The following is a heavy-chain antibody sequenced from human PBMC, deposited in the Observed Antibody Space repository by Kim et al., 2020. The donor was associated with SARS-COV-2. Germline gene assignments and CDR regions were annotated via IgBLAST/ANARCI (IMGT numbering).Heavy chain of an antibody. V-gene: IGHV3-11*06. CDR2: ISSSSSYT. Sequence: GGSLRLSCAASGFTFSDYYMSWIRQAPGKGLEWVSYISSSSSYTNYADSVKGRFTISRDNAKNSLYLQMNSLRAEDTAVYYCPREHRSRYDFWSGMESVFDYWGQGTLVTVSS. CDR3: PREHRSRYDFWSGMESVFDY. CDR1: GFTFSDYY. D-gene: IGHD3-3*01. J-gene: IGHJ4*02.